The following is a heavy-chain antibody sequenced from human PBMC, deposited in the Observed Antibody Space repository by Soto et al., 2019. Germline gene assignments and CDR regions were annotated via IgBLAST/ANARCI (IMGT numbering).Heavy chain of an antibody. CDR2: IYSGGYT. D-gene: IGHD3-22*01. CDR3: AREAIIVIAAPEYYFDY. V-gene: IGHV3-66*01. Sequence: GGSLRLSCATSGFDVSNTDMSWVRQAPGKGLEWVSVIYSGGYTNYADSVKGRFIVSRDSPKNTLYLQMDSLRAEDTAVYYCAREAIIVIAAPEYYFDYWGQGTLVTVSS. J-gene: IGHJ4*02. CDR1: GFDVSNTD.